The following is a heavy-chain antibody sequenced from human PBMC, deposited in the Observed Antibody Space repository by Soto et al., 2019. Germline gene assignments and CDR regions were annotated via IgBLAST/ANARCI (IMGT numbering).Heavy chain of an antibody. CDR1: GYTFTSYG. Sequence: GASVKVSCKASGYTFTSYGISWVRQAPGQGLEWMGWISAYNGNTNYAQKLQGRVTMTTDTSTSTAYMELRSLRSDDTAVYYCARDHLSYSGYDFLGWFDPWGQGTLVTVSS. CDR2: ISAYNGNT. CDR3: ARDHLSYSGYDFLGWFDP. D-gene: IGHD5-12*01. V-gene: IGHV1-18*01. J-gene: IGHJ5*02.